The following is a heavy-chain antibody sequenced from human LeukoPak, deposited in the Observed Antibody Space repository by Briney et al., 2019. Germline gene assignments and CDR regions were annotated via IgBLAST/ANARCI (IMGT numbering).Heavy chain of an antibody. Sequence: GGSLRLSCAASGFTFSSYGMHWVRQAPGKGLERVAFIWYDVTYEYYADSVKGRFTISRDNSKNTLYLQMNSLRAEDTAVYYCAKDRGGYCSSTGCYVLDYWGQGTLVTVSS. V-gene: IGHV3-30*02. D-gene: IGHD2-2*01. CDR1: GFTFSSYG. J-gene: IGHJ4*02. CDR3: AKDRGGYCSSTGCYVLDY. CDR2: IWYDVTYE.